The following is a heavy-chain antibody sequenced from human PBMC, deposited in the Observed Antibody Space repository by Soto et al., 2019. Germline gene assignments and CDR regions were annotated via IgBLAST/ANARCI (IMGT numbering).Heavy chain of an antibody. CDR1: GGTFRNYP. CDR3: ARGPLVVLNYFES. V-gene: IGHV1-69*02. CDR2: IFPLTDIP. Sequence: QVQLVQSGTEVKKPGSSVKVSCKASGGTFRNYPINWVRQAPGQGLEWMGSIFPLTDIPDYAQNFQASLTIGADKSTSSAYMELSRLSSDDTAMYFCARGPLVVLNYFESCGQGTLVTVSS. J-gene: IGHJ4*02.